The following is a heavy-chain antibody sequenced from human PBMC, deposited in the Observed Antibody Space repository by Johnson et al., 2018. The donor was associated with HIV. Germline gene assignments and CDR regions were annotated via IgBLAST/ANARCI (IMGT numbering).Heavy chain of an antibody. Sequence: QMLLVESGGGVVQPGRSLKLSCAASEFTFSNYAMHWVRQAPGKGLEWVAVISYDGSSKYYADSVKGRFTISRDNSKNTLNLQMNSLRPEDTAVYYCARVYYYDSSALPDAFDIWGQGTMVTVSS. D-gene: IGHD3-22*01. V-gene: IGHV3-30-3*01. J-gene: IGHJ3*02. CDR3: ARVYYYDSSALPDAFDI. CDR1: EFTFSNYA. CDR2: ISYDGSSK.